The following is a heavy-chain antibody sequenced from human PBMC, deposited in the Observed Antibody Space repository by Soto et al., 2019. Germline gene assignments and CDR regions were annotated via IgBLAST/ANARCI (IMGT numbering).Heavy chain of an antibody. CDR2: ISYDGSNE. Sequence: GGSLRLSCAASGFTFNNYAMHWVRQTPGKGLVWVTAISYDGSNEYYADSVKGRFIISRDNSKNTVFLQMNSLRSEDTAMYYCARDLTSKMTPCGEGYWGQGTLVTVSS. V-gene: IGHV3-30-3*01. CDR1: GFTFNNYA. CDR3: ARDLTSKMTPCGEGY. D-gene: IGHD3-10*01. J-gene: IGHJ4*02.